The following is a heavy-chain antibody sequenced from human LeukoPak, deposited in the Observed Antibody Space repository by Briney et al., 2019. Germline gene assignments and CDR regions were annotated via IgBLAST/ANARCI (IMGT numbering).Heavy chain of an antibody. D-gene: IGHD4-11*01. Sequence: SETLSLTCAVSGYSINSGYSWTWLRQRPGKGLEWIGNIYHSGYAYYNPSLKSRVTISLDASKNQFSLRLSSVTAADTAVYYCARNSSLTTLRGGWFDPWGQGTLVTVSS. CDR2: IYHSGYA. V-gene: IGHV4-38-2*01. CDR1: GYSINSGYS. CDR3: ARNSSLTTLRGGWFDP. J-gene: IGHJ5*02.